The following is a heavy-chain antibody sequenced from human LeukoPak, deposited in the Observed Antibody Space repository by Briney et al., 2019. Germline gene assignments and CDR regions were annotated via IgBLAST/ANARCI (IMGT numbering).Heavy chain of an antibody. Sequence: GWSLRLSCAASAFIFRNYRRNWVHQARRKWLEWAASLKQDGNNKYYVDSEKGRFTISEDNANTSLYQQMNMLRAEETAVYYCLRDGGYRTYDCWGQGTLVTVSS. D-gene: IGHD6-13*01. CDR2: LKQDGNNK. J-gene: IGHJ4*02. CDR3: LRDGGYRTYDC. V-gene: IGHV3-7*01. CDR1: AFIFRNYR.